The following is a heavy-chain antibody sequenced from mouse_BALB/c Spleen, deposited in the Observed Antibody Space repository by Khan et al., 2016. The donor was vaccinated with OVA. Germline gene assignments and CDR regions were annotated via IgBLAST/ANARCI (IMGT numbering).Heavy chain of an antibody. CDR2: IFPGTGTT. CDR1: GYTFTNYW. CDR3: ARGYFGNYEFAY. Sequence: QVQLQQSEAELVKPGASVKLSCKTSGYTFTNYWIQWIKQRPGQGLEWIGEIFPGTGTTYYNENFKGQATLTIDTSSTPAYMQLSSLTAEDSAVYFCARGYFGNYEFAYWGQGTLVTVSA. J-gene: IGHJ3*01. V-gene: IGHV1S132*01. D-gene: IGHD2-1*01.